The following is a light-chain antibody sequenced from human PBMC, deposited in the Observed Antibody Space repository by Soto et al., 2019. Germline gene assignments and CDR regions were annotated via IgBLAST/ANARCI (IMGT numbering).Light chain of an antibody. CDR1: QSISSW. V-gene: IGKV1-5*01. CDR3: QQRSNWIPFT. J-gene: IGKJ5*01. CDR2: GAS. Sequence: DIQMTQSPSTLSASVGDRVTITCRASQSISSWLAWYQQKPGKAPKLLIYGASTLQSGVPSRFTGSGSGTEFTLTASSLDPEEYAAYYCQQRSNWIPFTFGQGTRLDIK.